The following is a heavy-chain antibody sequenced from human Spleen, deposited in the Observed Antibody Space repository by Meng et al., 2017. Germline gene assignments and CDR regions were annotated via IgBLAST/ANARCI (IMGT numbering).Heavy chain of an antibody. J-gene: IGHJ4*02. V-gene: IGHV1-2*06. Sequence: ASVKVSCKPSGYNFPDYYIHWVRRAPGQGLEWMGRINPNSGGTNYAQKFQGRVTMTRDTSISTAYMELSRLRSDDTAVYYCARGYSSGGIDYWGQGTLVTVSS. CDR2: INPNSGGT. CDR1: GYNFPDYY. CDR3: ARGYSSGGIDY. D-gene: IGHD6-19*01.